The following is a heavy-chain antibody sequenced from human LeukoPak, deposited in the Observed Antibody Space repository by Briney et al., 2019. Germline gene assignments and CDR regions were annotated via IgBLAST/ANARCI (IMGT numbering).Heavy chain of an antibody. J-gene: IGHJ4*02. CDR3: AKVVSGYSYGF. CDR2: ISGSGGST. CDR1: EFTLRNYD. D-gene: IGHD5-18*01. V-gene: IGHV3-23*01. Sequence: GGSLRLPCAASEFTLRNYDMHWVRQAPGKGLEWVSAISGSGGSTYYADSVKGRFTISRDNSKNTLYLQMNSLRAEDTAVYYCAKVVSGYSYGFGGQGTLVTVSS.